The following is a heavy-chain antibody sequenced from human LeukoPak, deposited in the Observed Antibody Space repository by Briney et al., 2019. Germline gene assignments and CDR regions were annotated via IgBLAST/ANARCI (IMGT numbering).Heavy chain of an antibody. V-gene: IGHV1-46*01. J-gene: IGHJ6*04. CDR2: INPSGGST. Sequence: ASVKVSCKASGYTFTSYYMHWVRQAPGQELEWMGIINPSGGSTSYAQKFQGRVTMTRDTSTSTVYMELSSLRSEDTAVYYCARDLADIVVVVAAPYYYYGMDVWGKGTTVTVSS. CDR3: ARDLADIVVVVAAPYYYYGMDV. CDR1: GYTFTSYY. D-gene: IGHD2-15*01.